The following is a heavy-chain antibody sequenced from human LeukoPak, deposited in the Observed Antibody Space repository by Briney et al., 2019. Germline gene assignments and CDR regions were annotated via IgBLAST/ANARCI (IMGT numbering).Heavy chain of an antibody. Sequence: GVSVRLSCAVSEFAFNSYAMTWVRQAPGKGVEWVSVISARSDITKYAQSVKRRSTVSRDNTKNKLYLQMNSMRVDDTAVYYCEKFRVALINGKYLFYDYWGQGTLATVPS. CDR2: ISARSDIT. CDR1: EFAFNSYA. D-gene: IGHD2-8*01. CDR3: EKFRVALINGKYLFYDY. V-gene: IGHV3-23*01. J-gene: IGHJ4*02.